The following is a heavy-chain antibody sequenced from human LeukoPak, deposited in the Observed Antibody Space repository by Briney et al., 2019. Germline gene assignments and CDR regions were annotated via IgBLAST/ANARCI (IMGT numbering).Heavy chain of an antibody. CDR2: NIPSFGTA. CDR3: ERNAAVPGVHFDH. J-gene: IGHJ4*02. Sequence: RASVKVSCKTSGGTFSTYAISWVRQAPGQGLECMGRNIPSFGTANYAQKFQGRVTITTDESTSTVYMELSSLRSEDTAVYFCERNAAVPGVHFDHWGQGTLVTVSS. D-gene: IGHD6-13*01. V-gene: IGHV1-69*05. CDR1: GGTFSTYA.